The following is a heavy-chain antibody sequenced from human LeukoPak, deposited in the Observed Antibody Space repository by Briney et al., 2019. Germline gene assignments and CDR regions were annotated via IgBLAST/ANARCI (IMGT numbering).Heavy chain of an antibody. CDR2: INGHGNTT. CDR3: SRGREYISNWNPFDF. D-gene: IGHD6-13*01. CDR1: GFTLSNYW. Sequence: PGGSLRLSCAASGFTLSNYWMHWVRQVPGKGLVWVSSINGHGNTTKYADSVRGRFTISRDNAKNTLFLQMYSLRADDMAVYFCSRGREYISNWNPFDFWGHGTLVTVSS. V-gene: IGHV3-74*01. J-gene: IGHJ4*01.